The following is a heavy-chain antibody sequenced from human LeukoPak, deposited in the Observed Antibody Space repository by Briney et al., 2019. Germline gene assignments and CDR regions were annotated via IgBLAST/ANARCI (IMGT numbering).Heavy chain of an antibody. V-gene: IGHV3-7*01. Sequence: GGSLRLSCAASGFTFSSYWMSWVRQAPGKGLEWVANIKQDGSEKYYVDSVKGRFTISRDNAKNSLYLQMNSLRAEDTAVYYCARSGSGSCSFNEFDYWGQGTLVTVSS. D-gene: IGHD3-10*01. J-gene: IGHJ4*02. CDR2: IKQDGSEK. CDR1: GFTFSSYW. CDR3: ARSGSGSCSFNEFDY.